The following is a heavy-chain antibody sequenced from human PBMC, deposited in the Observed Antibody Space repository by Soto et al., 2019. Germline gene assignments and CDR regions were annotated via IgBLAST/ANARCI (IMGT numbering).Heavy chain of an antibody. CDR1: GGTFSSYA. V-gene: IGHV1-69*12. J-gene: IGHJ6*02. D-gene: IGHD3-10*01. CDR2: IIPIFGTA. Sequence: QVQLVQSGAEVKKPGSSVKVSCKASGGTFSSYAISWVRQDPGQGLEWMGGIIPIFGTANYAQKFQGRVTITADESTSTAYMELSSLRSEDTAVYYCQAACITMVRGVIIGGPVYYYGMDVWGQGTTVTVSS. CDR3: QAACITMVRGVIIGGPVYYYGMDV.